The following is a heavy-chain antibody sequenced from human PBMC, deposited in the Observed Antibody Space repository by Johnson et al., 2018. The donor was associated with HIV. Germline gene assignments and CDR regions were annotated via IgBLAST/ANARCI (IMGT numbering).Heavy chain of an antibody. CDR1: GFTFSSYW. CDR2: IKQDGSEK. J-gene: IGHJ3*02. Sequence: EQLVESGGGLVQPGGSLRLSCAASGFTFSSYWMSWVRQAPGKGLEWVANIKQDGSEKYYVDSVKGRFTISRDNAKNSLYLQMNSLRAEDTALYYCARPADYGDYSRDAFDIWGQGTMVTVS. CDR3: ARPADYGDYSRDAFDI. V-gene: IGHV3-7*04. D-gene: IGHD4-17*01.